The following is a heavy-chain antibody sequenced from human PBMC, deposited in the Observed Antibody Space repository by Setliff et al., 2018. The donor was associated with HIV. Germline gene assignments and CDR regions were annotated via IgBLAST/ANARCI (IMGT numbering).Heavy chain of an antibody. CDR1: GGSISSDSYY. J-gene: IGHJ4*02. V-gene: IGHV4-61*02. CDR2: IYTSGSS. CDR3: ARSSGYYPTVFY. D-gene: IGHD3-22*01. Sequence: TSETLSLTCTVSGGSISSDSYYWSWIRQPAGKGLEWIGRIYTSGSSNYNPSLKSRVTISVDTSKNQFSLKLSSVTAADTAVYYCARSSGYYPTVFYWGQGTRVTVSS.